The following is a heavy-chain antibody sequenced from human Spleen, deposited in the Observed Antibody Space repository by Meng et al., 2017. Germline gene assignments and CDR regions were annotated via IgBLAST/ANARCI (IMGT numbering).Heavy chain of an antibody. CDR3: ARDVAAVVDWYFDL. CDR1: GFSVSHNY. V-gene: IGHV3-66*02. CDR2: IYSGGNT. J-gene: IGHJ2*01. Sequence: GGSLRLSCAASGFSVSHNYMSWVRQAPGKGLEWVSVIYSGGNTYYADSVKGRFTIPRDNSKNTVFLQINSLRVEDTALYYCARDVAAVVDWYFDLWGRGTLVTVSS. D-gene: IGHD6-13*01.